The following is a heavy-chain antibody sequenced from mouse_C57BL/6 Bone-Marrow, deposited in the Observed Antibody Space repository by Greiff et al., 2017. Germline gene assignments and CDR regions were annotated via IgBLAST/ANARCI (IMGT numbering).Heavy chain of an antibody. J-gene: IGHJ4*01. CDR2: IDPSDSYT. D-gene: IGHD1-1*01. Sequence: VQLQQPGAELVMPGASVKLSCKASGYTFTSYWMHWVKQRPGQGLEWFGEIDPSDSYTNYNQKFKGKSTLTVDKSSSTAYMQLSSLTSEDSAVYYCAREITTVVAPYYYAMDYWGQGTSVTVSS. V-gene: IGHV1-69*01. CDR1: GYTFTSYW. CDR3: AREITTVVAPYYYAMDY.